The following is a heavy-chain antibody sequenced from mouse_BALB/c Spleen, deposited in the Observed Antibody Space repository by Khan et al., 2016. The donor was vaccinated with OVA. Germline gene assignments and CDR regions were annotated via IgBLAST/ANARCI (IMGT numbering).Heavy chain of an antibody. D-gene: IGHD1-1*01. CDR3: ARSYGSWTMDY. CDR1: GYSITSGF. J-gene: IGHJ4*01. CDR2: VTYSGNT. V-gene: IGHV3-8*02. Sequence: EVQLQESGPSLVKPSQTLSLTCSVTGYSITSGFWNWIRKLPGNKFEYMGYVTYSGNTYYNPSLNSRISIIRDTSKSQYYLQLNSVTTEYSATYFCARSYGSWTMDYWGQGTSVTVSS.